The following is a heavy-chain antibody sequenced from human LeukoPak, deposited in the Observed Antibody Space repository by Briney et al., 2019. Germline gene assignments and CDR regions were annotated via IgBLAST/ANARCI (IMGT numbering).Heavy chain of an antibody. J-gene: IGHJ4*02. V-gene: IGHV1-8*01. CDR2: MNPNSGNT. Sequence: ASVKVSCKASGYTFTSYDINWVRQATGHGLEWMGWMNPNSGNTGYAQKFQGRVTMTRNTSISTAYMELSSLRSEDTAVYYCARGPLMVRGVIDYWGQGTLVTVSS. CDR3: ARGPLMVRGVIDY. CDR1: GYTFTSYD. D-gene: IGHD3-10*01.